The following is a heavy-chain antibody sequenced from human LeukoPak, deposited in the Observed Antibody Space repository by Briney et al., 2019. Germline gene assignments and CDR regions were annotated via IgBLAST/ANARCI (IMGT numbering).Heavy chain of an antibody. V-gene: IGHV4-59*08. Sequence: SETLSLTCVVSGGSISGYHWGWIRQPPGKGLEWIGYISYTGITRDNPSLRSRVFMSVDTSKNQFSLRLSSVTAADTAVYFCARRDYSGILPYAFDVWGQGTLVPVSS. D-gene: IGHD4-23*01. CDR3: ARRDYSGILPYAFDV. CDR1: GGSISGYH. J-gene: IGHJ3*01. CDR2: ISYTGIT.